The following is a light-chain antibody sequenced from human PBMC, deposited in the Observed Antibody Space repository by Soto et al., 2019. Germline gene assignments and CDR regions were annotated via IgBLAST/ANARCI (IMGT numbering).Light chain of an antibody. J-gene: IGKJ2*01. CDR3: QQYHNWPPQYT. Sequence: EIGMTQSPASLSVSPGDGATLSCRASQSVASTVAWYQQKPGQGPRLLIHGASTRAVGVPARFSGSGSGTDFTLNISSLQSEDFAVYYCQQYHNWPPQYTFGQGTKLQIK. V-gene: IGKV3-15*01. CDR1: QSVAST. CDR2: GAS.